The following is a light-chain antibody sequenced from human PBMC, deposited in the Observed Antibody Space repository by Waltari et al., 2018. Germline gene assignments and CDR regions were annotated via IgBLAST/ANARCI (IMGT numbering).Light chain of an antibody. V-gene: IGKV3-20*01. CDR2: GAS. CDR3: QHYVRLPVT. J-gene: IGKJ1*01. Sequence: EIVLTQSPGTLSLSPGERATLSCRASQSVGRTLTWYQQKPGQAPRLLIYGASSRATDSPDRFSGSGSGTDLSLTISRLEPEDFAVYYCQHYVRLPVTFGQGTKVEIK. CDR1: QSVGRT.